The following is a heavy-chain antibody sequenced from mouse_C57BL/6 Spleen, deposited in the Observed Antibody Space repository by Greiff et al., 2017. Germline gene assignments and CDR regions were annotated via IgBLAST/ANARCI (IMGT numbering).Heavy chain of an antibody. D-gene: IGHD4-1*01. V-gene: IGHV5-17*01. CDR1: GFTFSDYG. J-gene: IGHJ3*01. CDR3: ADELGRAWFAY. Sequence: EVKLVESGGGLVKPGGSLKLSCAASGFTFSDYGMHWVRQAPEKGLEWVAYISSGSSTINYADTVKGRFTISRDNAKNTLFLQMTSLRSEDTAMYYCADELGRAWFAYWGQGTLVTVSA. CDR2: ISSGSSTI.